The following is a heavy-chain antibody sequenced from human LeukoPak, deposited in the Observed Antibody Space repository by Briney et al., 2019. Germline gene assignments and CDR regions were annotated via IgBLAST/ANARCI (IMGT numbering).Heavy chain of an antibody. D-gene: IGHD6-19*01. Sequence: SETLSLTCTVSGGSISSGSYFWSWIRQPAGKGLEWIGRIYTSGSTNYNPSLKRRVTMSEDTSKNQFSLELTSVTAADTAVYYCARTNSGWYYFDYWGQGTLVTVSS. V-gene: IGHV4-61*02. J-gene: IGHJ4*02. CDR3: ARTNSGWYYFDY. CDR2: IYTSGST. CDR1: GGSISSGSYF.